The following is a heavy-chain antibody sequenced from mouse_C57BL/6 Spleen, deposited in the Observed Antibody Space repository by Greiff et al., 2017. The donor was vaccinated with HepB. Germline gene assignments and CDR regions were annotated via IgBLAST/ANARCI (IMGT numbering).Heavy chain of an antibody. J-gene: IGHJ3*01. D-gene: IGHD4-1*02. Sequence: VQLQQPGTELVKPGASVKLSCKASGYTFTSYWMHWVKQRPGQGLEWIGNINPSNGGTNYNEKFKSKATLTVDKSSSTAYMQLSSLTSEDSAVYDCAEIPSTGPWFAYWGQDTLVTVSA. CDR3: AEIPSTGPWFAY. CDR2: INPSNGGT. V-gene: IGHV1-53*01. CDR1: GYTFTSYW.